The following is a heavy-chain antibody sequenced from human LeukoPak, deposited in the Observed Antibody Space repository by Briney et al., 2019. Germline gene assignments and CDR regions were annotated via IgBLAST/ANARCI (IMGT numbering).Heavy chain of an antibody. CDR2: IKQDGSEK. Sequence: GGSLRLSCAASGFTFSSYWMSWVRQAPGKGLEWVANIKQDGSEKYYVDSVKGRFTISRDNAKNSLYLQMNSLRAEDTAVYYCARRQWLLKADAFDIWGQGTMVTVSS. J-gene: IGHJ3*02. CDR1: GFTFSSYW. V-gene: IGHV3-7*01. D-gene: IGHD6-19*01. CDR3: ARRQWLLKADAFDI.